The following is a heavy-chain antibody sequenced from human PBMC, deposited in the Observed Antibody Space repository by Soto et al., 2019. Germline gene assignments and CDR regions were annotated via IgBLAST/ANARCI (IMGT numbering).Heavy chain of an antibody. Sequence: EVQLLESGGGLVQPGGSLRLSCAASGFTFSSYAMSWVRQAPGQGLEGVSAISGSGGSTYYADSVKGRFTISRDKSKNTLYRQMNSLRAEDTAVYYCATALSGYDLKDGMDVWGQGTTVTVSS. D-gene: IGHD5-12*01. V-gene: IGHV3-23*01. CDR3: ATALSGYDLKDGMDV. J-gene: IGHJ6*02. CDR1: GFTFSSYA. CDR2: ISGSGGST.